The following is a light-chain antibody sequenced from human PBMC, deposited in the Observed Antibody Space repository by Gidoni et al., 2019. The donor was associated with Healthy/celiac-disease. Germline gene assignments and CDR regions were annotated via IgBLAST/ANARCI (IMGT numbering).Light chain of an antibody. CDR1: QSVSSSY. CDR2: GAS. J-gene: IGKJ1*01. CDR3: QLYGSSPRLT. V-gene: IGKV3-20*01. Sequence: EIVWTQSPGTLSLSPGETATLSCRASQSVSSSYLAWYQQKPGQAPRLLIYGASSRATGIPDRFSGSGSWTDFTLTISRLEPEDFAVYYCQLYGSSPRLTFGQGTKVEIK.